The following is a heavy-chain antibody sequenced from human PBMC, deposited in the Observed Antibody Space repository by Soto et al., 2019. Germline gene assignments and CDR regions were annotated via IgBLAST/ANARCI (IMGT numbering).Heavy chain of an antibody. D-gene: IGHD3-3*01. Sequence: QVQLVQSGAEVKKPGSSVKVSCKASGGTFSSYTISWVRQAPGQGLEWMGRIIPIPGIANYAQKFQGRVTITADKSTSTAYMELSSLRSEDTAVYYCASGLEWLTWFDPWGQGTLVTVSS. V-gene: IGHV1-69*02. J-gene: IGHJ5*02. CDR2: IIPIPGIA. CDR1: GGTFSSYT. CDR3: ASGLEWLTWFDP.